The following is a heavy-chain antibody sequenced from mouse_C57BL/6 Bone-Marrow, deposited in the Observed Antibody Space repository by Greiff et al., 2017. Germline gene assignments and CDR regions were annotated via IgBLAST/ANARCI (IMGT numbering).Heavy chain of an antibody. CDR1: GYTFTDYC. Sequence: VHVKQSGPVLVKPGASVKMSCKASGYTFTDYCMNWVKQSHGKSLEWIGVINPYNGGTSYNQKFKGKATLTVDKSSSTAYMELNSLTSEDSAVYYCSKWDLDVWGKGTTVTVSS. CDR3: SKWDLDV. CDR2: INPYNGGT. J-gene: IGHJ1*03. V-gene: IGHV1-19*01.